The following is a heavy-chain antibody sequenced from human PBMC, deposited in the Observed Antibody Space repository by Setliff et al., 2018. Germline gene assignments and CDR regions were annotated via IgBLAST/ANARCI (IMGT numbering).Heavy chain of an antibody. CDR1: GGSLSTYNY. D-gene: IGHD3-3*01. Sequence: SETLSLTCTVSGGSLSTYNYWSWIRQPAGKGLEWIGQIYTDGSTNYNPSLRSRVTISVDKSNNQFSLKLSSVTAADTAVYFCARMSGFLYIDVWGKGTTVTVSS. CDR2: IYTDGST. CDR3: ARMSGFLYIDV. J-gene: IGHJ6*04. V-gene: IGHV4-4*07.